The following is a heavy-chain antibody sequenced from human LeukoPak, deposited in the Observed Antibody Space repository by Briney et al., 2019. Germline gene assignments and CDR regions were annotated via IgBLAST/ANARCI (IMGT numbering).Heavy chain of an antibody. CDR3: ARQTVAGVHHYYMDV. V-gene: IGHV5-51*01. CDR1: GYSFTRYW. J-gene: IGHJ6*03. Sequence: GKSLKISCKGSGYSFTRYWIGWVRQMPGKGLEWMGILYPGDSDTRYSPPFQGQVTISSDKSISAAYLQWSSLKASDTAMYYCARQTVAGVHHYYMDVWGKGTTVTVSS. CDR2: LYPGDSDT. D-gene: IGHD6-19*01.